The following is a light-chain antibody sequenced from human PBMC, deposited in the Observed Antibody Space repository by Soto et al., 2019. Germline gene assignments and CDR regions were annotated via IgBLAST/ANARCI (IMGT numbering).Light chain of an antibody. CDR1: QSIGAS. V-gene: IGKV1-5*03. J-gene: IGKJ4*01. Sequence: DIQMTQSPSTLYASVGDRVTITCRASQSIGASLAWFQQKPGKAPNLLIYKASSLESGVPSRFSGSGSGTEFTLTISTLQPDDFATYYCQQYNSSPLTFGGGTKVDIK. CDR2: KAS. CDR3: QQYNSSPLT.